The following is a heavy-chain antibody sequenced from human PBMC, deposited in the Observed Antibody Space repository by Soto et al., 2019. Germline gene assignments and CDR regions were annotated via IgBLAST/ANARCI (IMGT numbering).Heavy chain of an antibody. V-gene: IGHV3-66*04. CDR1: GFTVSSNY. CDR3: ARHGYSYGGGYFDY. J-gene: IGHJ4*02. D-gene: IGHD5-18*01. CDR2: IYHGGSA. Sequence: DVQLVESGGGLVQPGGSLRLSCAASGFTVSSNYMSWVRQAPGKGLEWVSVIYHGGSAYYADSVKGRFTISRDNSKNTLESQMKSLRAEDTAVYYCARHGYSYGGGYFDYWGQGTLVTVSS.